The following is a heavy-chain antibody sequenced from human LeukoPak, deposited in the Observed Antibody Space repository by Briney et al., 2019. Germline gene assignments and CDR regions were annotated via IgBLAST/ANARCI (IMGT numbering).Heavy chain of an antibody. D-gene: IGHD4-17*01. CDR1: GFTFSSYA. V-gene: IGHV3-30*04. J-gene: IGHJ6*02. Sequence: PGRSLRLSCAASGFTFSSYAMHWVRQAPGKGLEWVAVISYDGSIKYYADSVKGRFTISRDNSKNTLYLQMNSLRAEDTAVYYCARDGPMTTVTLYGMDVWGQGTTVTVSS. CDR2: ISYDGSIK. CDR3: ARDGPMTTVTLYGMDV.